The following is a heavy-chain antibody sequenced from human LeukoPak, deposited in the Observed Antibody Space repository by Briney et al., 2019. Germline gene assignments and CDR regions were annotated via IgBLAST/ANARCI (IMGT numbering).Heavy chain of an antibody. CDR2: ISGSGGST. CDR3: AKDGEIWFGQNELDY. Sequence: PSGGSLRLSCAASGFTFSSYAMSWVRQAPGKGLEWVSAISGSGGSTYYADSVKGRFTISRDNSKNTLYLQMNSLRAEDTAVYYCAKDGEIWFGQNELDYWGQGTLVTVSS. J-gene: IGHJ4*02. D-gene: IGHD3-10*01. CDR1: GFTFSSYA. V-gene: IGHV3-23*01.